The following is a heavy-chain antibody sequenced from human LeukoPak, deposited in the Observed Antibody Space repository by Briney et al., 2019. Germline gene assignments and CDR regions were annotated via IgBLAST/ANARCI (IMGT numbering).Heavy chain of an antibody. CDR2: IYHSGST. CDR3: ARSGFGTTNIYSYFAY. Sequence: SETLSLTRTVSGYSISSGYYWGWIRQPPGKGLEWIGSIYHSGSTYYNPSLKSRVTISVDTSKNHFSLTLTSVAAADTAIYYCARSGFGTTNIYSYFAYWGQGTLVTVSS. V-gene: IGHV4-38-2*02. D-gene: IGHD1-7*01. CDR1: GYSISSGYY. J-gene: IGHJ4*02.